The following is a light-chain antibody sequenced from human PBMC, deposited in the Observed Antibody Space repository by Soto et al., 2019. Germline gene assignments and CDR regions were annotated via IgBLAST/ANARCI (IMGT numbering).Light chain of an antibody. CDR3: QQYNNGPPLT. CDR1: QSVSSN. CDR2: SAS. Sequence: EIMMTQSPATLSVSPGERATLSCRASQSVSSNLAWYQQKPGQAPRLLIYSASTRATGIPARFSGSGSGTEFTLPISSLQSEDFALYYCQQYNNGPPLTFGGGTKVEIK. J-gene: IGKJ4*01. V-gene: IGKV3-15*01.